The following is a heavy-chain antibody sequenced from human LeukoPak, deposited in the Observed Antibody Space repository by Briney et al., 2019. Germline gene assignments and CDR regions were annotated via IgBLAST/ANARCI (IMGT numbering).Heavy chain of an antibody. CDR2: MNPNSGNT. Sequence: ASVKVSCKTSGYTFTSYDINWVRQATGQGLEWMGWMNPNSGNTGYIQNFQGRVTMTRNTSISTVCMELSSLRSEDTAVYYCARARSMIRGGDYYYGMDVWGQGTTVTVTS. V-gene: IGHV1-8*01. CDR1: GYTFTSYD. D-gene: IGHD3-10*01. J-gene: IGHJ6*02. CDR3: ARARSMIRGGDYYYGMDV.